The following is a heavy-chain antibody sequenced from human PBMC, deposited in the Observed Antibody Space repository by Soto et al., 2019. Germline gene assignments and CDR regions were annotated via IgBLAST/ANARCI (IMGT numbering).Heavy chain of an antibody. CDR3: ASGRGYDILTGYYPYFDY. CDR1: GFTFDDYA. D-gene: IGHD3-9*01. J-gene: IGHJ4*02. Sequence: GGSLRLSCAASGFTFDDYAMHWVRQAPGKGLGWVSGISWNSGSIGYADSVKGRFTISRDNAKKSLYLQMNSLRAEDTALYYCASGRGYDILTGYYPYFDYWGQGTLVIVSS. V-gene: IGHV3-9*01. CDR2: ISWNSGSI.